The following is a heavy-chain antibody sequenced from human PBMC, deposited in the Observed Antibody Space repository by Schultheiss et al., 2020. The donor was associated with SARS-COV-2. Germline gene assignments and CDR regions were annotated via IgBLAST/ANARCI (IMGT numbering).Heavy chain of an antibody. V-gene: IGHV4-59*12. J-gene: IGHJ4*02. Sequence: GSLRLSCTVSGGSISSYYWSWIRQPPGKGLEWIGYIYYSGSTNYNPSLKSRVTISVDTSKNQFSLKLSSVTAADTAVYYCARGRTIFGVVRPFDYWGQGTLVTVSS. CDR3: ARGRTIFGVVRPFDY. CDR2: IYYSGST. D-gene: IGHD3-3*01. CDR1: GGSISSYY.